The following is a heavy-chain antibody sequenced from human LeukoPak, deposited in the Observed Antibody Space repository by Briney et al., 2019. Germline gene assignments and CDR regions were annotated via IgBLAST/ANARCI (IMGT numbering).Heavy chain of an antibody. CDR2: ISWNSGSI. CDR1: GLTFDDYA. Sequence: PGRSLRLSCAASGLTFDDYAMHWVRQAPGKGLEWVSGISWNSGSIGYADSVKGRFTISRDNAKNSLYLQMNSLRTEDTALYYCAKSSGGAFDYWGQGTLVTVSS. J-gene: IGHJ4*02. D-gene: IGHD3-16*01. V-gene: IGHV3-9*01. CDR3: AKSSGGAFDY.